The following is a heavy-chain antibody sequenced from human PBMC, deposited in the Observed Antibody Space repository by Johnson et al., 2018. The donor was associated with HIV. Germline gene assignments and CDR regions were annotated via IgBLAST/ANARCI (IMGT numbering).Heavy chain of an antibody. CDR1: GFTFSSYG. J-gene: IGHJ3*02. Sequence: QVQLVESGGGVVQPGRSLRLSCAASGFTFSSYGMHWVRQAPGKGLEWVAVISYDGSNKYYADSVKGRFTIARDNSKNPLYLQMNSLRAEDTAIYYCAKDGMVAGSGGADAFDIWGQGTMVTVSS. CDR3: AKDGMVAGSGGADAFDI. D-gene: IGHD3-10*01. CDR2: ISYDGSNK. V-gene: IGHV3-30*18.